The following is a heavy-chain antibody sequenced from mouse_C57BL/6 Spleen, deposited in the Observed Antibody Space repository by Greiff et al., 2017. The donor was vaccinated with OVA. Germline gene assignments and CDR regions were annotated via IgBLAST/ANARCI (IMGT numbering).Heavy chain of an antibody. Sequence: QVQLKESGAELVKPGASVKISCKASGYAFSSYWMNWVKQRPGKGLEWIGQIYPGDGDTNYNGKFKGKATLTADKSSSTAYMQLSSLTSEDSAVSRGQRDADHGSSPSGYALFCGTAPTGTVSS. J-gene: IGHJ1*03. D-gene: IGHD1-1*01. CDR2: IYPGDGDT. CDR3: QRDADHGSSPSGYALF. V-gene: IGHV1-80*01. CDR1: GYAFSSYW.